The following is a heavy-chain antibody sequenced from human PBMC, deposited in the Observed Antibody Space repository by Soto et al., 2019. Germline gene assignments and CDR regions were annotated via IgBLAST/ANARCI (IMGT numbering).Heavy chain of an antibody. Sequence: QVQLQESGPGLVKPSETLSLTCTVSGGSISSYYWSWIRQPPGKGLEWIGYIYYRGSTNYNPSLKSRVTISVDTSKNQFSLKLSSVTAADTAVYYCARRWGRRFDYWGQGTLVTVSS. J-gene: IGHJ4*02. CDR2: IYYRGST. CDR1: GGSISSYY. CDR3: ARRWGRRFDY. V-gene: IGHV4-59*08. D-gene: IGHD2-15*01.